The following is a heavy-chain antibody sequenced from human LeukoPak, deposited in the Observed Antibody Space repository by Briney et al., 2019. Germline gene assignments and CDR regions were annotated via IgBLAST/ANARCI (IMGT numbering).Heavy chain of an antibody. V-gene: IGHV4-4*07. CDR1: GGSISNYY. Sequence: PSETLSLTCTVSGGSISNYYWNWIRQPAGKGLQWIGHISTSGSTNYSPSLKSRVTISIDTSKNQFSLNLSSVTAADTAVYYCARGASGSSLSGFDIWGQGTMVTVSS. D-gene: IGHD1-26*01. CDR2: ISTSGST. J-gene: IGHJ3*02. CDR3: ARGASGSSLSGFDI.